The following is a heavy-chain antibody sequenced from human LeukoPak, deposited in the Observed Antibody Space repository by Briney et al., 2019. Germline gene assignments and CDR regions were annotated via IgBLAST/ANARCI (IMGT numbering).Heavy chain of an antibody. CDR2: TYYSGST. CDR1: AGSITSYY. V-gene: IGHV4-59*01. CDR3: ARVASGSLLR. J-gene: IGHJ4*02. Sequence: SESLSLTCLVSAGSITSYYWSWIRPLPGKGLEWIGYTYYSGSTNYNPSLKSRVTISVDTSKNQFSLKLSSVAAADTAVYYCARVASGSLLRWGQGTLVTVSS. D-gene: IGHD1-26*01.